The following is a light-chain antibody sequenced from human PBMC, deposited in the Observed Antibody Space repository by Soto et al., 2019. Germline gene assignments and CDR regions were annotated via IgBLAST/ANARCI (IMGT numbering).Light chain of an antibody. V-gene: IGKV1-5*03. CDR1: QSISSW. J-gene: IGKJ1*01. CDR3: QQCNTYSGT. CDR2: KAS. Sequence: DIQMTQSPSTLSASVGDRVTITCRASQSISSWLAWYQQKPGKAPKLLIYKASSLESGVPSRFSGSGSGTDFTLTISSLQPEDFTIYSCQQCNTYSGTFGQGIKVEIK.